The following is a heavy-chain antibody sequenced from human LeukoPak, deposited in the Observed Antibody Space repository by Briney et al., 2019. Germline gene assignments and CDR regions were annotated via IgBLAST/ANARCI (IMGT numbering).Heavy chain of an antibody. Sequence: GGSLRLSCAASGFSFSSYRMNWVRQAPGKGLEWVSSVSNSGDYIHYADSVKGRFTISRDNAKNSLYLQMNSLRAEDTALYYCGKDMSPGGLDNWGQGTLVTVSS. CDR1: GFSFSSYR. CDR2: VSNSGDYI. V-gene: IGHV3-21*04. J-gene: IGHJ4*02. D-gene: IGHD3-10*01. CDR3: GKDMSPGGLDN.